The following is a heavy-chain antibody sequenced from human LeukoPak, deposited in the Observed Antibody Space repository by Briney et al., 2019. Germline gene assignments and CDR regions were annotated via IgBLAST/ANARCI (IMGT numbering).Heavy chain of an antibody. CDR3: ARGLYSSTTYYFDY. D-gene: IGHD6-13*01. CDR1: GFTSSSYW. J-gene: IGHJ4*02. CDR2: IKKDGSEK. V-gene: IGHV3-7*03. Sequence: TGGSLRLSCAASGFTSSSYWMSWVRQAPGKGLEWVANIKKDGSEKYYVDSVKGRFTISRDNAKNSLYLQMNSLRGEDTAVYYCARGLYSSTTYYFDYWGQGTLVTVSS.